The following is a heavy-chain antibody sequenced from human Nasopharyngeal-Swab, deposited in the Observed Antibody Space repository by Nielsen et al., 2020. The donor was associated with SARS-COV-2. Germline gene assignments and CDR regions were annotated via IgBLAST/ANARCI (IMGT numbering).Heavy chain of an antibody. D-gene: IGHD6-6*01. J-gene: IGHJ6*03. CDR3: ARVRVAARRGEDYYYMDV. V-gene: IGHV1-69*13. Sequence: SVKVSCKASVGTFSSYAISWVRQAPGQGLEWMGGIIPIFGTANYAQKFQGRVTITADESTSTAYMELSSLRSEDTAVYYCARVRVAARRGEDYYYMDVWGKGTTVTVSS. CDR2: IIPIFGTA. CDR1: VGTFSSYA.